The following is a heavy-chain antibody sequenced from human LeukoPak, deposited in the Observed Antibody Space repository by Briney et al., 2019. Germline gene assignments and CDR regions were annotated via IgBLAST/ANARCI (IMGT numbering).Heavy chain of an antibody. CDR3: ARTVYGDYGDWFDP. D-gene: IGHD4-17*01. CDR2: IKQDGSEK. Sequence: GGSLRLSCAASGFTFSSYWMSWIRQAPGKGLEWVANIKQDGSEKYYVDSVKGRFTISRDNAKNSLYLQMNSLRAEDTAMYYCARTVYGDYGDWFDPWGQGTLVTVSS. V-gene: IGHV3-7*01. CDR1: GFTFSSYW. J-gene: IGHJ5*02.